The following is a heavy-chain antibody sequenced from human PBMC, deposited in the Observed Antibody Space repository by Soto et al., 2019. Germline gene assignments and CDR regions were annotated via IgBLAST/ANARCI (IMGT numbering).Heavy chain of an antibody. D-gene: IGHD6-6*01. CDR2: MNPNSGNT. V-gene: IGHV1-8*01. J-gene: IGHJ5*02. CDR3: ARGEGSIAARPGWDWFDP. Sequence: QVQLVQSGAEVKKPGASVKVSCKASGYTFTSYDINWVRQATGQGLEWMGWMNPNSGNTGYAQKFQGRVTMTRNTSISTAYMELSRLRSEDTAVYYCARGEGSIAARPGWDWFDPWGQGTLVTVSS. CDR1: GYTFTSYD.